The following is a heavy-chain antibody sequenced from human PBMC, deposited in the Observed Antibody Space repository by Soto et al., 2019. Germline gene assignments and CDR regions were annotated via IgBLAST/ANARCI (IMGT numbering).Heavy chain of an antibody. J-gene: IGHJ6*03. D-gene: IGHD1-1*01. CDR1: GVSLSTSGGG. CDR2: IYWDDDK. V-gene: IGHV2-5*02. CDR3: AHRQLERRPTDYYYMVV. Sequence: SWPTLVNPPQTPTLTCPFSGVSLSTSGGGVGLIRPPPGKALEWLALIYWDDDKRYSPSLKSRLTITKDTSKNQVVLTMTNMDPVDTATYYCAHRQLERRPTDYYYMVVWGKGTTVTVSS.